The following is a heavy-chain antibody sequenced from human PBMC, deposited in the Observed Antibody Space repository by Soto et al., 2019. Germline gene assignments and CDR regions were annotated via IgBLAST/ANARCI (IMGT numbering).Heavy chain of an antibody. D-gene: IGHD3-3*01. CDR3: ARDPGRSILYGMDV. J-gene: IGHJ6*02. Sequence: SVKVSCKASGGTFSSYAISWVRQAPGQGLEWLGGIIPIFGTANYAQKFQGRVTITADKSTSTAYMELSSLRSEDTAVYYCARDPGRSILYGMDVWGQGTTVTVSS. V-gene: IGHV1-69*06. CDR2: IIPIFGTA. CDR1: GGTFSSYA.